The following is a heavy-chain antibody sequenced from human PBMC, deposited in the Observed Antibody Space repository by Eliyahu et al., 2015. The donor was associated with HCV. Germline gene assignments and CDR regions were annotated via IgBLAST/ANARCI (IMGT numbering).Heavy chain of an antibody. CDR3: ARGRRDEYHLTPNNLDY. CDR1: GGSISSGGYY. CDR2: ISFTGST. J-gene: IGHJ4*02. Sequence: QVQLQESGPGLVKPSQTLSLTCTVSGGSISSGGYYWSWIRQHPGKGLGWGLGISFTGSTYYNPSLKSRVTISLDTSKNQFSLKLSSVTAADTAVYYCARGRRDEYHLTPNNLDYWGQGTLVTVSS. D-gene: IGHD2-2*01. V-gene: IGHV4-31*03.